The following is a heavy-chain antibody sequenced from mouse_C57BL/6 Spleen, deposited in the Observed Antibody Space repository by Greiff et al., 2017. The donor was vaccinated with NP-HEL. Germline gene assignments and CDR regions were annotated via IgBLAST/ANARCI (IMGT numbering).Heavy chain of an antibody. V-gene: IGHV1-80*01. CDR2: IYPGDGDT. CDR1: GYAFSSYW. D-gene: IGHD1-1*01. Sequence: VQLQQSGAELVKPGASVKISCKASGYAFSSYWMNWVKQRPGKGLEWMGQIYPGDGDTNYNGKFKGKATLTADKSSSTAYMQLSSLTSEDSAVYFCARRTVVERDYYAMDYWGQGTSVTVAS. J-gene: IGHJ4*01. CDR3: ARRTVVERDYYAMDY.